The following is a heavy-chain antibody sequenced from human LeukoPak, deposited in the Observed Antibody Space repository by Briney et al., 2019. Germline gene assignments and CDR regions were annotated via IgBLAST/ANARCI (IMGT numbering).Heavy chain of an antibody. V-gene: IGHV3-23*01. D-gene: IGHD1-26*01. CDR3: AKFWNKWEQPIKYYYYMDV. CDR1: GFTFSSYA. Sequence: GGSLRLSCAASGFTFSSYAMSWVRQAPGKGLEWGSAISGSGGSTYYADSVKGRFTISRDNSKNTLYLQMNSLRAEDTAVYYCAKFWNKWEQPIKYYYYMDVWGKGTTVTVSS. J-gene: IGHJ6*03. CDR2: ISGSGGST.